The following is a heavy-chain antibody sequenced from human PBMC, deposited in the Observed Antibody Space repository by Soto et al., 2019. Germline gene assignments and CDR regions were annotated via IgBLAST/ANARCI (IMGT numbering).Heavy chain of an antibody. V-gene: IGHV4-34*01. J-gene: IGHJ6*02. Sequence: PXGTLSLTCAVYGGSFSGYYWSWIRQPPGKGLEWIGEINHSGSTNYNPSLKSRVTISVDTSKNQFSLKLSSVTAADTAVYYCARGPFMITFGGVIVLGGRRKHHMDVWGQGTTVTVSS. CDR2: INHSGST. D-gene: IGHD3-16*02. CDR1: GGSFSGYY. CDR3: ARGPFMITFGGVIVLGGRRKHHMDV.